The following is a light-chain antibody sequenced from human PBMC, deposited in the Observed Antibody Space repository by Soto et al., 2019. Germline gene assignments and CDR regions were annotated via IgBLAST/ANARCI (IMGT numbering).Light chain of an antibody. CDR3: QQSYSAPPET. Sequence: DIQMPQSPSSLSASVGDRVTITCRASQSISNFLNWYQQKPGKAPKVLIYAASSLQSGVPSRFSGSGSGTDFTLTISSLQPGDFATYYCQQSYSAPPETFGQGTKVEI. CDR2: AAS. V-gene: IGKV1-39*01. CDR1: QSISNF. J-gene: IGKJ1*01.